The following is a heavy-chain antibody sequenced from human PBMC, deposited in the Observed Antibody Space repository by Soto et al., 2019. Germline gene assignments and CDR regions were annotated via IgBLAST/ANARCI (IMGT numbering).Heavy chain of an antibody. CDR2: ISTSGTTI. CDR3: ARVRWNYQCDY. CDR1: GFTFSSYS. V-gene: IGHV3-48*02. J-gene: IGHJ4*02. Sequence: EVHLVESGGGLVQPGGSLRLSCAASGFTFSSYSMNWVRLAPGKGLEWVSYISTSGTTINYADSVKGRFTISRDDAKNSLYLQMNSLREEDTAMYYCARVRWNYQCDYWGQGTLVTVSS. D-gene: IGHD1-7*01.